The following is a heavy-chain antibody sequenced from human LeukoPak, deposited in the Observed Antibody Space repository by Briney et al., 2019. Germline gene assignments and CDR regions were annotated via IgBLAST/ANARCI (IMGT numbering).Heavy chain of an antibody. J-gene: IGHJ1*01. CDR1: GFTLSIYA. Sequence: GGSLRLSCAASGFTLSIYAMSWVRQAPGKGLEWVSAISGRGVTTYYADSVKGRFTISRDNSKNTLYLQMNSLRAEATAVYYCAKDQYDSSGYYPEYFHHWGQGTLVTVSS. V-gene: IGHV3-23*01. D-gene: IGHD3-22*01. CDR2: ISGRGVTT. CDR3: AKDQYDSSGYYPEYFHH.